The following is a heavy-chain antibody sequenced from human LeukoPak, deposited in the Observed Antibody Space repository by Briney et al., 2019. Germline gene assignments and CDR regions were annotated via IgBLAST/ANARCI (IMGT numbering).Heavy chain of an antibody. CDR1: GYTFTSYG. Sequence: WASVKVSCKASGYTFTSYGISWVRQAPGQGLEWMGWISAYNGNTNYAQKLQGRVTMTTDTSTSTAYMELRSLRSDDTAVYYCARVIGAVAGLYYFDYWGQGTLVTVSS. J-gene: IGHJ4*02. CDR2: ISAYNGNT. D-gene: IGHD6-19*01. CDR3: ARVIGAVAGLYYFDY. V-gene: IGHV1-18*01.